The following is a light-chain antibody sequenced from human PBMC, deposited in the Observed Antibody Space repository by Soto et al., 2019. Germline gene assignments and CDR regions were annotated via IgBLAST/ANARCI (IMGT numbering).Light chain of an antibody. CDR1: QRVSPGC. CDR3: PQDFSPPS. V-gene: IGKV3D-20*01. CDR2: DTS. J-gene: IGKJ1*01. Sequence: IALTRSQDYMSLFPGERAPIYCRASQRVSPGCLAWYQQKPGLAPTLILYDTSFSATRIPDMCSGSGSWTDFTLTICRLDPEDFSVWRCPQDFSPPSFGHWTKV.